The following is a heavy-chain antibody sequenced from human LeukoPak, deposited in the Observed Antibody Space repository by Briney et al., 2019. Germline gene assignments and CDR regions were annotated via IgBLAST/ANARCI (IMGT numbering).Heavy chain of an antibody. D-gene: IGHD3-22*01. V-gene: IGHV3-30-3*01. CDR2: ISYDGSNK. CDR3: ARSTYYYDSSGYSFPKYYFDY. CDR1: GFTFSSYA. J-gene: IGHJ4*02. Sequence: GGSLRLSCAASGFTFSSYAMHWVRQAPGKGLEWVAVISYDGSNKYYADSVKGRLTISRDNSKNTLYLQMNSLRAEDTAVYYCARSTYYYDSSGYSFPKYYFDYWGQGTLVTVSS.